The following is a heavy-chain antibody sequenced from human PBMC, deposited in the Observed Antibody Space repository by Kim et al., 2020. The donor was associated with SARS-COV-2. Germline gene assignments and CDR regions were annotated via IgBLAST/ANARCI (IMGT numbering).Heavy chain of an antibody. V-gene: IGHV3-49*04. Sequence: GGSLRLSCTVSGFNFDDSAMNWVRQAPGKGLEWVGFITSKAYGGITEYAASVRGRFTISKDESKTIAYLQMNSLKMDETAVYYCTRGVRAPDKWGQGTLVTVS. CDR3: TRGVRAPDK. J-gene: IGHJ4*02. CDR1: GFNFDDSA. D-gene: IGHD3-10*01. CDR2: ITSKAYGGIT.